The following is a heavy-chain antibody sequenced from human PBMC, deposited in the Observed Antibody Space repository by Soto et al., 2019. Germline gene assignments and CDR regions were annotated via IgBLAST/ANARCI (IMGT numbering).Heavy chain of an antibody. D-gene: IGHD5-12*01. CDR2: SIPIFGTA. V-gene: IGHV1-69*13. J-gene: IGHJ6*02. CDR3: ARGRGYSGDDHYYYFDMDV. Sequence: SVKVSCKASGGTFNNYPITWVRQAPGEGLGWMGGSIPIFGTANYAQKFQGRVTSSVDESTSTAYMELSSLRSEDTAVYYCARGRGYSGDDHYYYFDMDVWGQGTTVTVS. CDR1: GGTFNNYP.